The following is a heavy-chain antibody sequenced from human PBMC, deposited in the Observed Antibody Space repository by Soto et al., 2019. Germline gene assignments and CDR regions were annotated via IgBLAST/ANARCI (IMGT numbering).Heavy chain of an antibody. CDR2: ISHSGGNT. CDR3: ATFIFCSSTSCYGREGGY. CDR1: GFTFSSYG. D-gene: IGHD2-2*01. Sequence: EVQLLESGGGLVQPGGSLRLSCAASGFTFSSYGMSWVRQAPGKGLEWGSAISHSGGNTYYADSVKGRFAISRDNSKNTLYLQMNSLRAEDTAVYYCATFIFCSSTSCYGREGGYWGQGTLVTVSS. V-gene: IGHV3-23*01. J-gene: IGHJ4*02.